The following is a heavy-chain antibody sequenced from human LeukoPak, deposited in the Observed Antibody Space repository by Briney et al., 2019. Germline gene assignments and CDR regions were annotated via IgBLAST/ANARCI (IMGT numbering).Heavy chain of an antibody. Sequence: GGSLRLSCAASGFTVSTNYMSWVRQAPGRGLEWVSVIYSGGNTYYADSVKGRFTISRDNFKNTLYLQMNSLRAEDTAVYYCARDSGTTVGYLDYWGQGTLVTVSS. V-gene: IGHV3-66*01. J-gene: IGHJ4*02. D-gene: IGHD4-23*01. CDR1: GFTVSTNY. CDR3: ARDSGTTVGYLDY. CDR2: IYSGGNT.